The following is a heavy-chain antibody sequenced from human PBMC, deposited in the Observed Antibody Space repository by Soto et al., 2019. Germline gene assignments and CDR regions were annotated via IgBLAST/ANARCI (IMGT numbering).Heavy chain of an antibody. Sequence: ESGGGVVQPGRSLRLSCAASGFTFSSYAMHWVRQAPGKGLEWVAVISYDGSNKYYADSVKGRFTISRDNSKNTLYLQMNSLRAEDTAVYYCARDPTIFGVVPYGMDVWGQGTTVTVSS. CDR2: ISYDGSNK. D-gene: IGHD3-3*01. V-gene: IGHV3-30-3*01. CDR1: GFTFSSYA. CDR3: ARDPTIFGVVPYGMDV. J-gene: IGHJ6*02.